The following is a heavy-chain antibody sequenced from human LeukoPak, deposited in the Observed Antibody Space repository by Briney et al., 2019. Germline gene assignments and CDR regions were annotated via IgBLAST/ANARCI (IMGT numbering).Heavy chain of an antibody. CDR2: IYYSGST. Sequence: SETLSLTCTVSGGSISSSSYYWGWIRQPPGKGLEWIGSIYYSGSTYYNPSLKSRVTISVDTSKNQFSLKLSSVTAADTAVYYCARQWGGDCGGDCYPFDYWGQGTLVTVSS. J-gene: IGHJ4*02. D-gene: IGHD2-21*02. CDR1: GGSISSSSYY. CDR3: ARQWGGDCGGDCYPFDY. V-gene: IGHV4-39*01.